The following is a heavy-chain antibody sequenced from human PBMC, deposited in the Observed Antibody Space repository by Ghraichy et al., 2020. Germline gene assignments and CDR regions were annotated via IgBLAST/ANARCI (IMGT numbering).Heavy chain of an antibody. CDR1: GYTFTSYY. V-gene: IGHV1-46*01. CDR2: INPSGGTT. D-gene: IGHD3-10*01. J-gene: IGHJ4*02. CDR3: ARDHYPDGDFDY. Sequence: ASVKVSCKASGYTFTSYYMHWVRQAPGQGLEWMGIINPSGGTTSYTQKFQGRVTMTRDTSTSTVYMELSSLRSEDTAVYYCARDHYPDGDFDYWGQGTLVAVSS.